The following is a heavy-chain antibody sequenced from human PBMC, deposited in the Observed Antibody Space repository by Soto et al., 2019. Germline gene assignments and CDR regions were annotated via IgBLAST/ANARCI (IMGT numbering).Heavy chain of an antibody. CDR1: GFTFSSYS. CDR3: ARGTDNWNYEDY. D-gene: IGHD1-7*01. Sequence: EVQLVESGGGLVKPGGSLRLSCAASGFTFSSYSMNWVRQAPGKGLEWVSSISSSSSYIYYADSVKGRFTISRDNAKNSLYLQMNSLRAEDTAVYYCARGTDNWNYEDYWGQGTLVTVSS. V-gene: IGHV3-21*01. J-gene: IGHJ4*02. CDR2: ISSSSSYI.